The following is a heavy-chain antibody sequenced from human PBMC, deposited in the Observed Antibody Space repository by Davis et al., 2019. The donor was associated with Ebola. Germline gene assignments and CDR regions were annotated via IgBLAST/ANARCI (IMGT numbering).Heavy chain of an antibody. V-gene: IGHV1-69*13. CDR2: IIPIFGTA. Sequence: SVKVSCKASGGTFSSYAISWVRQAPGQGLEWMGGIIPIFGTANYAQKFQGRVTITADESTSTAYMELSSLRSEDTAVYYCAIPRPGYDSSGYYFTWVQGTLVTVSS. J-gene: IGHJ4*02. D-gene: IGHD3-22*01. CDR1: GGTFSSYA. CDR3: AIPRPGYDSSGYYFT.